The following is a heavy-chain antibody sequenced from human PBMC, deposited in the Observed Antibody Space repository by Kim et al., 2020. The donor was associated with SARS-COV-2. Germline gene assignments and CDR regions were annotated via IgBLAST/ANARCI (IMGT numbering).Heavy chain of an antibody. J-gene: IGHJ6*02. D-gene: IGHD2-15*01. CDR2: FDPEDGET. CDR3: ATGKMVVAANYYYYGMDV. V-gene: IGHV1-24*01. Sequence: ASVKVSCKVSGYTLTELSMHWVRQAPGKGLEWMGGFDPEDGETIYAQKFQGRVTMTEDTSTDTAYMELSSLRSEDTAVYYCATGKMVVAANYYYYGMDVWGQGTTVTVSS. CDR1: GYTLTELS.